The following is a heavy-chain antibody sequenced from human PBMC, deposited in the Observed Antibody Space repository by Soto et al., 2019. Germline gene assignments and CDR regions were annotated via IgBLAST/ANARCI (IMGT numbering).Heavy chain of an antibody. Sequence: PSEPLSLTCTVSGASISYGGFSWSWIRQSPGKGLEWIGYISHLENTYFHPSFKSRLTMSIDRSRNQFSLNLSSVTAADRAVYYCVRGGGYDPFDYWGQGVLVTVSS. D-gene: IGHD5-12*01. CDR3: VRGGGYDPFDY. CDR2: ISHLENT. CDR1: GASISYGGFS. J-gene: IGHJ4*02. V-gene: IGHV4-30-2*06.